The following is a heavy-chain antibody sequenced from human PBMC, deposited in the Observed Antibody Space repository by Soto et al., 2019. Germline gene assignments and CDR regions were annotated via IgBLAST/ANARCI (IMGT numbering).Heavy chain of an antibody. CDR3: AKDIAPYDFWSGYPPTYNSFDP. CDR2: ISWNSGSI. CDR1: GFTFDDYA. Sequence: GGSLRLSCAASGFTFDDYAMHWVRQAPGKGLEWVSGISWNSGSIGYADSVKGRFTISRDNAKNSLYLQVNSLRAEDTALYYCAKDIAPYDFWSGYPPTYNSFDPWGQGTLVTISS. J-gene: IGHJ5*02. V-gene: IGHV3-9*01. D-gene: IGHD3-3*01.